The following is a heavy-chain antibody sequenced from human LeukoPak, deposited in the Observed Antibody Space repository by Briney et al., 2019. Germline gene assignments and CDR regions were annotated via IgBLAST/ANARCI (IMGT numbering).Heavy chain of an antibody. V-gene: IGHV3-23*01. CDR1: GFTFSSYA. Sequence: NPGGSLRLSCAASGFTFSSYAMSWVRQAPGKGLEWVSAISGSGGSTYYADSVKGRFTISRDNSKNTLYLQMNSLRAEDTAVYYCAKANHDIVATRPVYFDYWGQGTLVTVSS. J-gene: IGHJ4*02. CDR2: ISGSGGST. D-gene: IGHD5-12*01. CDR3: AKANHDIVATRPVYFDY.